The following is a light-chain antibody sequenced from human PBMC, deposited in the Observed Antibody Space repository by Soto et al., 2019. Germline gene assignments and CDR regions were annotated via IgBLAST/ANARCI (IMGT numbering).Light chain of an antibody. CDR3: YSYTSSSTYV. V-gene: IGLV2-18*02. CDR1: SSDVGSYNR. CDR2: EVI. Sequence: QSALTQPPSVSGSPGQSVTISCTGTSSDVGSYNRVSWYKQPPGAAPKLVIYEVIHRPSGVPDRVSGSKSGNTASLTISGLQAEDEADCYCYSYTSSSTYVFGTGTKVTVL. J-gene: IGLJ1*01.